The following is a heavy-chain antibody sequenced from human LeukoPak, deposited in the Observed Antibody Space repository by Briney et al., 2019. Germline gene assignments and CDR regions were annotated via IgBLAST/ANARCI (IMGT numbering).Heavy chain of an antibody. CDR1: GGTFSSYA. D-gene: IGHD3-10*01. Sequence: GASVKVSCKASGGTFSSYAISWVRQAPGQGLEWMGGIIPIFGTANYAQKFQGRVTITADESTSTAYMELSSLRSEDTAVYYCARVPMVRANWFDPWGQGTLVTSPQ. CDR2: IIPIFGTA. J-gene: IGHJ5*02. CDR3: ARVPMVRANWFDP. V-gene: IGHV1-69*13.